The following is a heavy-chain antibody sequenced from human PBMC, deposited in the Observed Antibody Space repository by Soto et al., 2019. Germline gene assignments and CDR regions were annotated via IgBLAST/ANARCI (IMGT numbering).Heavy chain of an antibody. Sequence: EVQLVESGGGLVQPGGSLRLSCAASGFTFSSYSMNWVRQAPGKGLEWVSYISSSSSTIYYADSVKGRFTISRDNAKNSLYLQMNSLRAEDTAVYYCARYIARQLAFWGQGTLVTVSS. J-gene: IGHJ4*02. D-gene: IGHD6-6*01. CDR1: GFTFSSYS. CDR2: ISSSSSTI. V-gene: IGHV3-48*01. CDR3: ARYIARQLAF.